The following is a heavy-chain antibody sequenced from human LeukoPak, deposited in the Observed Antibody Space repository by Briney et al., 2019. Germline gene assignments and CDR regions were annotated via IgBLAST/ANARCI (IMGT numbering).Heavy chain of an antibody. Sequence: ASVKVSCKASGYTFTSYGISWVRQAPGQGLEWMGWISAYNGNTNYAQKLQGRVTMTTDTSTSTAYMELRSLRSDDTAVYYCARGVPFSYSSGWYTSAGVYWFDPWGQGTLVTVSS. CDR2: ISAYNGNT. J-gene: IGHJ5*02. CDR1: GYTFTSYG. D-gene: IGHD6-19*01. V-gene: IGHV1-18*01. CDR3: ARGVPFSYSSGWYTSAGVYWFDP.